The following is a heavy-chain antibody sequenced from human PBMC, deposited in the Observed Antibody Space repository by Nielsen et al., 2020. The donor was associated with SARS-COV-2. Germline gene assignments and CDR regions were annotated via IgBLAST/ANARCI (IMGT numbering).Heavy chain of an antibody. J-gene: IGHJ4*02. CDR2: ISKDGSDK. CDR1: GSTFSSSG. D-gene: IGHD6-13*01. V-gene: IGHV3-33*01. CDR3: ATGSWDD. Sequence: GGSLRLSCVASGSTFSSSGMHWVRRAPGKGLEWVAVISKDGSDKGYADSVKGRFTISRDNSKNTLYVQMNSLRAEDTAVYYCATGSWDDWGQGTLVTVSS.